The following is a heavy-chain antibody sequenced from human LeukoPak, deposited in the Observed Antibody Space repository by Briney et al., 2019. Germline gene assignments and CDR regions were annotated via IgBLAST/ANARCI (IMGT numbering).Heavy chain of an antibody. V-gene: IGHV4-4*02. CDR1: ARSISSSNW. Sequence: SRTLSLTCAVSARSISSSNWWSCVRQPPGKGLEWIGEIHHSGSTIYNPSLKRRVTISVDNSKHQFSLRLSSVTAADTAVYFCTSYFYDSSGYYAPDWGQGTLVTVSS. CDR3: TSYFYDSSGYYAPD. CDR2: IHHSGST. D-gene: IGHD3-22*01. J-gene: IGHJ4*02.